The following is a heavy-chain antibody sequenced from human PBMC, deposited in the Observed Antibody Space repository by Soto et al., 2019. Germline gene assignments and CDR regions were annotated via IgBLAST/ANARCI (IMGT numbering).Heavy chain of an antibody. D-gene: IGHD2-2*02. V-gene: IGHV1-2*02. CDR3: ATFYAYPLGIPSPLGY. CDR2: INPNSGGT. Sequence: ASVKVSCKASGYTFTGYYMHWVRQAPGQGLAWMGWINPNSGGTTYADKFQGRVTMTRDTSDSTAYMDLSRQRSDDNAFYYYATFYAYPLGIPSPLGYRSQRAVVTV. CDR1: GYTFTGYY. J-gene: IGHJ4*02.